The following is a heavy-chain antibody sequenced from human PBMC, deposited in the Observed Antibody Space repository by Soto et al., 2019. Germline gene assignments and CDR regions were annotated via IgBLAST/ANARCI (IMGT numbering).Heavy chain of an antibody. J-gene: IGHJ6*02. CDR3: IQSRCGGDCLQSYASHYYYGMDV. CDR1: GFSLSTSGVG. D-gene: IGHD2-21*02. V-gene: IGHV2-5*02. Sequence: GSGPTLVNPTQTLTLTCTFSGFSLSTSGVGVXXXXXXXXXXXXXXXLIYWDDDKRYSPSLRSRLTINKDTSKNQVVLTMTNMDPVDTATYYCIQSRCGGDCLQSYASHYYYGMDVWGQGTTVTVSS. CDR2: IYWDDDK.